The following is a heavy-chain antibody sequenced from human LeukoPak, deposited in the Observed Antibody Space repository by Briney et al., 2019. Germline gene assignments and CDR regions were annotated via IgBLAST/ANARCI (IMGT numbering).Heavy chain of an antibody. CDR1: GFTFEDYG. CDR2: MSSDSNHI. D-gene: IGHD3-10*01. J-gene: IGHJ5*02. CDR3: VRSRVRGDPFDP. V-gene: IGHV3-9*01. Sequence: PGGSLRLSCAASGFTFEDYGMHWVRRAPGKGLEWVSGMSSDSNHIDYADSVKGRFTISRDNANNYLYLQMNSLRPEDTGLYYCVRSRVRGDPFDPWGQGILVTVSS.